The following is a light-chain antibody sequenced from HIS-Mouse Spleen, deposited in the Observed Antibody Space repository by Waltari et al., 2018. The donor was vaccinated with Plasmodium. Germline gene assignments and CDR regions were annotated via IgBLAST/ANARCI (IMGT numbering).Light chain of an antibody. V-gene: IGLV3-10*01. J-gene: IGLJ3*02. CDR1: ALPKKY. Sequence: SYELTQPPSVSVSPGQPARITCPGNALPKKYAYWYQQKSGQAPVLVIYEDSKRPSGIPERFSGSSSGTMATLTISGAQVEDEADYYCYSTDSSGNHRVFGGGTKLIVL. CDR3: YSTDSSGNHRV. CDR2: EDS.